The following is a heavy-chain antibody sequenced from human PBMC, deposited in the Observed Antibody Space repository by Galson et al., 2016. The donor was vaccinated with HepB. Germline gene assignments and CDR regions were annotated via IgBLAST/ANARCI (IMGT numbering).Heavy chain of an antibody. CDR3: AGVSGPSGLGHYFDS. CDR1: GFTFSRYA. D-gene: IGHD2-15*01. V-gene: IGHV3-23*01. J-gene: IGHJ4*02. Sequence: SLRLSCAGSGFTFSRYAMTWVRQAQGKGLEWVATISGTGGSTYYTDSVKGRFTVSKDNSKKILPLRMKNLRAGDTAVYSCAGVSGPSGLGHYFDSWGQGTLVTVSP. CDR2: ISGTGGST.